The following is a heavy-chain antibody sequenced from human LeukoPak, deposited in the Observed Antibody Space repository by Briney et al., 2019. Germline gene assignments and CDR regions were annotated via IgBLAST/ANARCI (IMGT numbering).Heavy chain of an antibody. J-gene: IGHJ4*02. D-gene: IGHD1-14*01. Sequence: GGSLRLSCTGSGFTFGSYQMNWVRQAPGTGLEWLAYISSSGHITYYADSVKGRFAVSRDNAKNSLYLQMDSLRAEDTGIYYCARDPDPLGNLDYWGQGTQVIVSS. V-gene: IGHV3-48*03. CDR1: GFTFGSYQ. CDR2: ISSSGHIT. CDR3: ARDPDPLGNLDY.